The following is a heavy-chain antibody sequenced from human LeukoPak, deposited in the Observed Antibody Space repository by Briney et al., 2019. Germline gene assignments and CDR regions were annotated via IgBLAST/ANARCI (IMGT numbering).Heavy chain of an antibody. CDR3: ARGSHDSSGYYYFDY. CDR2: INHSGST. D-gene: IGHD3-22*01. V-gene: IGHV4-34*01. CDR1: GGSFSGYY. J-gene: IGHJ4*02. Sequence: SETLSLTCAVYGGSFSGYYWSWIRQPPGKGLEWIGEINHSGSTNYNPSLKSRVTISVDTSKNQFSLKLSSVTAADTALYYCARGSHDSSGYYYFDYWGQGTLVTVSS.